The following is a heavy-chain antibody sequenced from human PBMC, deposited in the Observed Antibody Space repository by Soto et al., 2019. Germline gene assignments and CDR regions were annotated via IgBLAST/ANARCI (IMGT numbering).Heavy chain of an antibody. CDR3: ARGSGGSSWYYFDY. Sequence: SETLSLTCTVSGGSISSGGYYWSWIRQHPGKGLEWIGYIYYSGSTYYNPSLKSRVTISVDTSKNQFSLKLSSVTAADTAVYYCARGSGGSSWYYFDYWGQGTLVTVSS. D-gene: IGHD6-13*01. J-gene: IGHJ4*02. V-gene: IGHV4-31*03. CDR2: IYYSGST. CDR1: GGSISSGGYY.